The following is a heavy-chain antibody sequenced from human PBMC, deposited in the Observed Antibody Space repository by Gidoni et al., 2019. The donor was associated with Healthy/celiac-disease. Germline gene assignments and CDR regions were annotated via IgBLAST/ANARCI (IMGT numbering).Heavy chain of an antibody. D-gene: IGHD3-3*01. CDR3: ARLLYYDFWSGPLPGAFDI. J-gene: IGHJ3*02. Sequence: GKGLEWFSSISSSSSYIYYADSVKGRFTISRDNAKNSLYLQMNSLRAEDTAVYYCARLLYYDFWSGPLPGAFDIWGQGTMVTVSS. V-gene: IGHV3-21*01. CDR2: ISSSSSYI.